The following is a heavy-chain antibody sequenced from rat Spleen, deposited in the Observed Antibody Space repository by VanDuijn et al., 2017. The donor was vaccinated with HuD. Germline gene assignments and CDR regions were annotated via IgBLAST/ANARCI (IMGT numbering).Heavy chain of an antibody. J-gene: IGHJ2*01. CDR2: INYDASST. CDR3: ASNGFLSFDY. Sequence: EVQLVESGGGLVQPGGSLNVSCEASGFTFSNYGMAWVRQAPTKGLEWVATINYDASSTHYRDSVKGRFTISRDNAKTTLFLHMDSLRSEDTATYYCASNGFLSFDYWGQGVMVTVSS. D-gene: IGHD1-3*01. CDR1: GFTFSNYG. V-gene: IGHV5-29*01.